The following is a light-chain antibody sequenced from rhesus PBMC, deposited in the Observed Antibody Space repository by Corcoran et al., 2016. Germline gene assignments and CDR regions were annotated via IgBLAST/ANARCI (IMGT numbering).Light chain of an antibody. V-gene: IGKV1-21*01. Sequence: DIQMTQSPSSLSASVGDRVTITCRASQGISSWLAWYQQKPGKTPKLLIYKASSLQSGVPSRFRGSGSGTDFTRTISSLQPEDFATYYCQQYNSAPRTFGQGTKVEIK. J-gene: IGKJ1*01. CDR3: QQYNSAPRT. CDR1: QGISSW. CDR2: KAS.